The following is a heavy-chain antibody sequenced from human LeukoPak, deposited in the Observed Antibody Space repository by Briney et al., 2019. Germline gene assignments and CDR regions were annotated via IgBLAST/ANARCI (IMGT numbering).Heavy chain of an antibody. CDR2: ISGSGGGT. CDR1: GFTFSNYA. V-gene: IGHV3-23*01. Sequence: GGSLRLSCAASGFTFSNYAVTWVRQAPGKGLEWVSAISGSGGGTYYADSVKGRFTISRDNSKNTLYLQMNSLRAEDTAVYYCAKDNAMVRGLPDYWGQGTLVTVSS. J-gene: IGHJ4*02. CDR3: AKDNAMVRGLPDY. D-gene: IGHD3-10*01.